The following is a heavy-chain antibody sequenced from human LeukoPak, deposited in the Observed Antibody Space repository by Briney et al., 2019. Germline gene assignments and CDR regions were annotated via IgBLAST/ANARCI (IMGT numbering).Heavy chain of an antibody. D-gene: IGHD6-19*01. V-gene: IGHV3-30*03. J-gene: IGHJ4*02. CDR1: GFPFSSYG. CDR2: ISYDGSNK. Sequence: PGRALRLSCAASGFPFSSYGMHWVRQAPGKGLEWVAVISYDGSNKYYADSVKGRFTISRDNAKNTLYLQMNSLRVEDTAVYYCARPAVAGLRAGGYDYWGQGTLVTVSS. CDR3: ARPAVAGLRAGGYDY.